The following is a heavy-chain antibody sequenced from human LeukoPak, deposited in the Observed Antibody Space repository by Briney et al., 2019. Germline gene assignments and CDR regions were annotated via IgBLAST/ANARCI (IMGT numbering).Heavy chain of an antibody. J-gene: IGHJ4*02. D-gene: IGHD2-2*01. V-gene: IGHV6-1*01. CDR2: IYYGSQWFN. CDR3: ARGRDVVVVPAADFDY. Sequence: SQTLSLTCAIPGDSVSKYNIAWNWIRQSPSRGLEWLGRIYYGSQWFNDYAVSLRGRITITPDTSKNQVSLQLSSVTPEDTAVYYCARGRDVVVVPAADFDYWGQGTLVSVSS. CDR1: GDSVSKYNIA.